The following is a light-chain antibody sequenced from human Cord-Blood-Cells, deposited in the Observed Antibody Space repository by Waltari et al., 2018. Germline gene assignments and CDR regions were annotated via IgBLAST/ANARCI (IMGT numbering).Light chain of an antibody. Sequence: QSALTQPPSASGSPGQAVTISRPGTNRSVGGLKLFPWYQQQPGQAPKLMIYEVSKRPSGVTDRFSGSKSGNTASLTVSGLQAEDEADYYCSSYAGSNNLVFGGGTKLTVL. CDR1: NRSVGGLKL. CDR3: SSYAGSNNLV. CDR2: EVS. J-gene: IGLJ3*02. V-gene: IGLV2-8*01.